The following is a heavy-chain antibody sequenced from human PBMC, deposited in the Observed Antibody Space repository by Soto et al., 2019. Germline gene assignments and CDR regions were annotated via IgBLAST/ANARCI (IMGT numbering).Heavy chain of an antibody. CDR3: AKGLNSGYDSYYFDY. CDR2: ISGSGGST. J-gene: IGHJ4*02. CDR1: GFTFSSYA. Sequence: GGSLRLSCAASGFTFSSYAMSWVRQAPGKGLEWVSAISGSGGSTYYADSVKGRFTISRDNSKNTLYLQMNSLRAEDTAVYYCAKGLNSGYDSYYFDYWGQGTLVTVSS. V-gene: IGHV3-23*01. D-gene: IGHD5-12*01.